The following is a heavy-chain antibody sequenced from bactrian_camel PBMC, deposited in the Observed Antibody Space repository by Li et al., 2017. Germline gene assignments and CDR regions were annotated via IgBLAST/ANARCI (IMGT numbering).Heavy chain of an antibody. D-gene: IGHD4*01. Sequence: VQLVESGGGSVQAGETLTLSCTASGFTFDDSDMGWYRQAPGNERELVSTISSDGNTYYTDSVKGRFTISRDNTAKAVYLQMNDLKPDDTAMYYCVTTSDFLMLTMTTLYWGQGTQVTV. CDR3: VTTSDFLMLTMTTLY. CDR2: TISSDGNT. CDR1: GFTFDDSD. V-gene: IGHV3S63*01. J-gene: IGHJ4*01.